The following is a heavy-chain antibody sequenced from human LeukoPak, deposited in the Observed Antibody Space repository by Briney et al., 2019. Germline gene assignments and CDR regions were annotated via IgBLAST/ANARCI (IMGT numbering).Heavy chain of an antibody. D-gene: IGHD3-3*01. CDR1: GCTFSGYY. V-gene: IGHV1-2*02. J-gene: IGHJ4*02. Sequence: ASVKVSCKASGCTFSGYYINWVRQAPGQGLEWMGWLNPNSGDAKYAQKFQGRVTMTRDTSINTAYMELSRLRFDDTAVYYCTRARITILGVANIDEHFDYWGQGTLVTVSS. CDR2: LNPNSGDA. CDR3: TRARITILGVANIDEHFDY.